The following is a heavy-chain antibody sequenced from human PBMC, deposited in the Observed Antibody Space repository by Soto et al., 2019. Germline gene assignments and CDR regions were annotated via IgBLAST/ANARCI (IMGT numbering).Heavy chain of an antibody. CDR2: ISGSGDST. D-gene: IGHD4-17*01. J-gene: IGHJ6*02. V-gene: IGHV3-23*01. Sequence: EVQVLESGGGLVQPGGSLRLSCAASGFTFSSYAMSWVRQAPGKGLEWVSAISGSGDSTRYADSVQGRFTISRDTSKHTLYLQTNSLRAEDTAVYYCAKFYYGDYSYYYYGMDVWGQGTTVTVSS. CDR3: AKFYYGDYSYYYYGMDV. CDR1: GFTFSSYA.